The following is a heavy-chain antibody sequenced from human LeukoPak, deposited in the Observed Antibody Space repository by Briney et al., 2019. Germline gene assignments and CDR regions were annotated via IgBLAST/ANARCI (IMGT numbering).Heavy chain of an antibody. CDR3: ARRPPNSGSYYGPSGLDY. V-gene: IGHV4-59*12. J-gene: IGHJ4*02. D-gene: IGHD1-26*01. CDR2: IYYSGST. Sequence: SETLSLTCTVSGGSISSYYWSWIRQPPGKGLEWIGYIYYSGSTYYNPSLKSRVTISVDTSKNQFSLKLGSVTAADTSVYYCARRPPNSGSYYGPSGLDYWGQGTLVTVSS. CDR1: GGSISSYY.